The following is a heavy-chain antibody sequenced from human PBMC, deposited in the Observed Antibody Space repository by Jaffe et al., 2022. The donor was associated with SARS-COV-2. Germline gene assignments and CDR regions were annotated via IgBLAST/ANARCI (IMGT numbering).Heavy chain of an antibody. Sequence: QLQLQESGPGLVKPSETLSLTCTVSGGSISSSSYFWGWIRQPPGKGLEWIGSIHYSGSTYYKPSLKNRVTISVDTSKNQFSLKLSSVTAADTTVYYCAREGGRWLQSGYFFDYWGQGTLVTVSS. CDR3: AREGGRWLQSGYFFDY. J-gene: IGHJ4*02. CDR1: GGSISSSSYF. V-gene: IGHV4-39*02. CDR2: IHYSGST. D-gene: IGHD3-16*01.